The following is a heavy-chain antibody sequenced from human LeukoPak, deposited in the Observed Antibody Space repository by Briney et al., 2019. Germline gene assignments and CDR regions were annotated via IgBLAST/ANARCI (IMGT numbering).Heavy chain of an antibody. CDR3: ARDYRDILTGYYTGFDY. CDR2: ISSSSSYT. CDR1: GFTFSDYY. Sequence: GGSLRLSCAASGFTFSDYYMSWIRQAPGKGLEWVSYISSSSSYTNYADSVKGRFTISRDNAKNSLYLQMNSLRAEDTAVYYCARDYRDILTGYYTGFDYWGQGTLVTVSS. D-gene: IGHD3-9*01. J-gene: IGHJ4*02. V-gene: IGHV3-11*06.